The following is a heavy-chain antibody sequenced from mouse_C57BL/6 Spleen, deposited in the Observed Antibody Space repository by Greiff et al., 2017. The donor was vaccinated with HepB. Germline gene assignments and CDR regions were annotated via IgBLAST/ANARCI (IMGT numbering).Heavy chain of an antibody. V-gene: IGHV1-50*01. CDR2: IDPSDSYT. CDR1: GYTFTSYW. J-gene: IGHJ4*01. CDR3: ARGRRRDYAMDY. D-gene: IGHD2-12*01. Sequence: VQLQQSGAELVKPGASVKLSCKASGYTFTSYWMQWVKQRPGQGLEWIGEIDPSDSYTNYNQKFKGKATLTVDTSSSTAYMQLSSLTSEDSAVYYCARGRRRDYAMDYWGQGTSVTVSS.